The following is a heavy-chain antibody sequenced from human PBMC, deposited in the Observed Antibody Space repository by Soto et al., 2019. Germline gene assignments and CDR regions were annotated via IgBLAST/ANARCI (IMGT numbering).Heavy chain of an antibody. CDR3: TKTQGDIVVVPAANDAFDI. V-gene: IGHV3-23*01. J-gene: IGHJ3*02. CDR1: GFTFSSYA. CDR2: ISGSGGST. Sequence: VGSLRLSCAASGFTFSSYAMSWVRQAPGKGLEWVSAISGSGGSTYYADSVKGRFTISRDNSKNTLYLQMNSLRAEDTAVYYCTKTQGDIVVVPAANDAFDIWGQGTMVTVSS. D-gene: IGHD2-2*01.